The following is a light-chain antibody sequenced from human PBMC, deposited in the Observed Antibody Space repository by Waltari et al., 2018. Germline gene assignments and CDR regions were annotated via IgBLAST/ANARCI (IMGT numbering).Light chain of an antibody. CDR1: QSVSRA. V-gene: IGKV3-20*01. CDR2: GTS. CDR3: QHYVRLPAT. J-gene: IGKJ1*01. Sequence: EIVLTQSPGTLSLSPGERATLSCRASQSVSRALAWYQQKPGQAPRLLIYGTSNRATGIPDRFSGSGSVTDFSLTISRLEPEDVAVYFCQHYVRLPATFGQGTKVEIK.